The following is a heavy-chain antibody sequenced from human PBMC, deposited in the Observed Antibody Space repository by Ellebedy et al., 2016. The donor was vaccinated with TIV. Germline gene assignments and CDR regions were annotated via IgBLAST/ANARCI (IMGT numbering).Heavy chain of an antibody. CDR1: GFTFSNYG. D-gene: IGHD4-17*01. V-gene: IGHV3-23*01. J-gene: IGHJ3*01. CDR2: IMSNGGVT. CDR3: GKDPNGDYVGAFDF. Sequence: GESLKISCVGSGFTFSNYGMVWVRQAPGKGLELVSAIMSNGGVTYYADSVKGRFTISRDNSKNTLYLQMNSLRAEDTAVYYCGKDPNGDYVGAFDFWGQGTRVTVSS.